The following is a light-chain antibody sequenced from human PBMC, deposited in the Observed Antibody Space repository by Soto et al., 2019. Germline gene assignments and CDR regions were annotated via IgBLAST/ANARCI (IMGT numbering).Light chain of an antibody. J-gene: IGKJ1*01. V-gene: IGKV3-20*01. CDR2: GAS. CDR1: QSVRGGY. CDR3: QQYGASPLT. Sequence: IVLTQSPDTLSLSPGETATLSCRASQSVRGGYLAWYQHKPGQAPRLLIYGASSTATGIPDRFSGSGSGTDFTLTITRLAPGDFAVYYCQQYGASPLTFGQGTKVEIK.